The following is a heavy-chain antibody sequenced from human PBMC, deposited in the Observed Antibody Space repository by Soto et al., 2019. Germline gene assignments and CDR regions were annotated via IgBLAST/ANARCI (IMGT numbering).Heavy chain of an antibody. CDR3: ARSFDMVRGQFDP. D-gene: IGHD3-10*01. Sequence: SVKVSCKASGGTFSSYAISWVRQAPGQGLEWMGGIIPIFGTANYAQKFQGRVTITADKSTSTAYMELSSLRSEDTAVYYCARSFDMVRGQFDPWGQGTLVTVSS. CDR2: IIPIFGTA. CDR1: GGTFSSYA. J-gene: IGHJ5*02. V-gene: IGHV1-69*06.